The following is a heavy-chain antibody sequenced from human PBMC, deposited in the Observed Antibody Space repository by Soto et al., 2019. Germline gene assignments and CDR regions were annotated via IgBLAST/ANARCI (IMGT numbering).Heavy chain of an antibody. Sequence: QVQLVQSGAEVKKPGSSVKVSCTASGGTFSSHGITWVRQAPGQGLEWMGGIIPMFGTPKYAQRFQGRVSITADKSTTTAYLELSSLRAEDTAVYYCAIGSVVVMGAATGGLIYWGQGALVTVSS. CDR1: GGTFSSHG. CDR3: AIGSVVVMGAATGGLIY. D-gene: IGHD2-21*01. V-gene: IGHV1-69*06. J-gene: IGHJ4*02. CDR2: IIPMFGTP.